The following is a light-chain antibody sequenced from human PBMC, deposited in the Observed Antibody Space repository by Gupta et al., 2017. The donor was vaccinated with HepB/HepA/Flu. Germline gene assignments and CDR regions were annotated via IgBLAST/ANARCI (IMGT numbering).Light chain of an antibody. V-gene: IGLV2-11*01. CDR1: SSDVGGYNY. Sequence: SALTQPRPVSGSPGPSVTISRTGNSSDVGGYNYVSWYQQHPGKAPKLMIYDVSNRPSGVPNRFSGSKSGNTASLTISGLQAEDEADYYCCSYAGSYTGVFGTGTKVTVL. CDR3: CSYAGSYTGV. J-gene: IGLJ1*01. CDR2: DVS.